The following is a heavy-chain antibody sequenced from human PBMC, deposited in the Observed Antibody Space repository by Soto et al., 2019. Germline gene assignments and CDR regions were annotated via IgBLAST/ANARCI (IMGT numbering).Heavy chain of an antibody. CDR1: GFTFSGSA. Sequence: GGSLRLSCAASGFTFSGSAMHWVRQASGKGLEWVGRIRSKANSYATAYAASVKGRFTISRDDSKNTAYLQMNSLKTEDTAVYYCTRDSVGATKGRAYWGQGTLVTVSS. V-gene: IGHV3-73*01. J-gene: IGHJ4*02. CDR2: IRSKANSYAT. CDR3: TRDSVGATKGRAY. D-gene: IGHD1-26*01.